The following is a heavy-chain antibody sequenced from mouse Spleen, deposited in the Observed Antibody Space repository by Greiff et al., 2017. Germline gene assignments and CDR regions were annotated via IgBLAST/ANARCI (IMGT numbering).Heavy chain of an antibody. Sequence: VQLQQPGAELVRPGSSVKLSCKASGYTFTSYWLDWVKQRPGQGLEWIGNIYPSDSETHYNQKFKDKATLTVDKSSSTAYMQLSSLTSEDSAVYYCARLEVHYYAMDYWGQGTSVTVSS. V-gene: IGHV1-61*01. D-gene: IGHD2-14*01. CDR3: ARLEVHYYAMDY. CDR1: GYTFTSYW. CDR2: IYPSDSET. J-gene: IGHJ4*01.